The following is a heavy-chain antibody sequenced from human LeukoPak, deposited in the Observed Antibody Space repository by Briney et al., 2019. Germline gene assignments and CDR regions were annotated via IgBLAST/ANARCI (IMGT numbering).Heavy chain of an antibody. CDR1: GFTFSSYG. CDR2: IWYDGSNK. J-gene: IGHJ3*02. CDR3: AREVIAAAGTGAFDI. D-gene: IGHD6-13*01. Sequence: GRSLRLSCAASGFTFSSYGMHWVRQAPGKGLEWVAVIWYDGSNKYYADSVKGRFTISRDNSKNTLYLQMNSLRAEDTAVYYCAREVIAAAGTGAFDIWGQGTMVTVSS. V-gene: IGHV3-33*08.